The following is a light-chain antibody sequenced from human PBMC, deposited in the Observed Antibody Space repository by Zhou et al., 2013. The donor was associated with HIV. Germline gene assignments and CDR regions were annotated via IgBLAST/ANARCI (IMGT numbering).Light chain of an antibody. CDR3: QQRISWPIT. CDR1: QSVSTN. CDR2: DAS. V-gene: IGKV3-11*01. J-gene: IGKJ5*01. Sequence: EILMTQSPATLSVSPGERATLSCRASQSVSTNLAWYRQKPGQAPRLLIHDASNRATGIPARFSGSGSGTDFTLTISSLEPEDFAVYYCQQRISWPITFGQGTRLEI.